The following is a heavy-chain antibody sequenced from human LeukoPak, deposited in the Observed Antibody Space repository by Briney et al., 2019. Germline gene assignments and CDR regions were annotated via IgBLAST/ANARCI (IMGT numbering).Heavy chain of an antibody. CDR2: IIPIFGTA. J-gene: IGHJ5*02. CDR1: GGTFSSYA. Sequence: ASVKVSCEASGGTFSSYAISWVRQAPGQGLEWMGGIIPIFGTANYEQKFQGRVTITADESTSTAYMELSSLRSEDTAVYYCARDGTYYDFWSGYSRAGNWFDPWGQGTLVTVSS. V-gene: IGHV1-69*13. D-gene: IGHD3-3*01. CDR3: ARDGTYYDFWSGYSRAGNWFDP.